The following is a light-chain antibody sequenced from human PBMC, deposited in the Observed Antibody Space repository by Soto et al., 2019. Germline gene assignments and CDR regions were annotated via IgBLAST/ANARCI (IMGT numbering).Light chain of an antibody. J-gene: IGLJ3*02. CDR1: SSDVGAYNY. CDR2: EVT. CDR3: SIFASSNTWV. V-gene: IGLV2-8*01. Sequence: QSALTQPPSASGSPGQSVTISCTGTSSDVGAYNYVSWYQQHAGKAPKLVIYEVTKRPSGVPDRFSGSKSANTASLTVSGLQAEDEADYYCSIFASSNTWVFGVGTKLTVL.